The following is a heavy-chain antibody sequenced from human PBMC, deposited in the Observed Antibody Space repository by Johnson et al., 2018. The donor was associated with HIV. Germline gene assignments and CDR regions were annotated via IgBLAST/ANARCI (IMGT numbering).Heavy chain of an antibody. CDR3: ARDLGNWDSPRSAFDI. J-gene: IGHJ3*02. Sequence: QLVESGGGVVQPGGSLRLSCAASGFTFSSYAMSWVRQAPGKGLEWVSAISGSGGSTYYADSVKARFTISRDNSKNTLFLEMNSLRAEDTAVYYCARDLGNWDSPRSAFDIWGQGTMVTVSS. CDR2: ISGSGGST. CDR1: GFTFSSYA. D-gene: IGHD1/OR15-1a*01. V-gene: IGHV3-23*04.